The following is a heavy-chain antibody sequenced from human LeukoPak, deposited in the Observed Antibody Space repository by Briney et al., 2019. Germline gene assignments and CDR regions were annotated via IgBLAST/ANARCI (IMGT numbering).Heavy chain of an antibody. Sequence: SETLSLTCTVSGGSIRSYYWSWIRQPPGKGLEWIGYIYYSGSTNYNPSLKSRVTISVDTSKNQFSLKLTSVTAADTAVHHCARHGYFDSSGYYPLDYWGQGTLVTVSS. CDR3: ARHGYFDSSGYYPLDY. CDR2: IYYSGST. D-gene: IGHD3-22*01. J-gene: IGHJ4*02. CDR1: GGSIRSYY. V-gene: IGHV4-59*08.